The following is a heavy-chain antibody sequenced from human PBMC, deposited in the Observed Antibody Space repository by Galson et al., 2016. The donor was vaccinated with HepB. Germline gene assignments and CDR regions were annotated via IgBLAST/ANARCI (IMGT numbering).Heavy chain of an antibody. Sequence: SLRLSCAISGFTFSSYAVHWVRQAPGKGLEWVAVISYNGNKKYYAETVKGRFTISRDNSKNTLYMQMNSLRAEETAVYYCARDYGSGSYRTNYFDYRGQGTLVTGSS. V-gene: IGHV3-30*04. D-gene: IGHD3-10*01. J-gene: IGHJ4*02. CDR1: GFTFSSYA. CDR2: ISYNGNKK. CDR3: ARDYGSGSYRTNYFDY.